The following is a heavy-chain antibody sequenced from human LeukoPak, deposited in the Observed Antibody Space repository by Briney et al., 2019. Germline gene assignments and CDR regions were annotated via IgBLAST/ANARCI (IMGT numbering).Heavy chain of an antibody. CDR2: INHSGTT. CDR1: GGSFSGYY. J-gene: IGHJ4*02. V-gene: IGHV4-34*01. CDR3: AREAYCGGDCYSGFDY. Sequence: SETLSLTCAVYGGSFSGYYWSWIRQPPGKGLEWIGEINHSGTTNYNPSLKSRLTISVDTSKNQFSLKLSSVTAADTAVYYCAREAYCGGDCYSGFDYWGQGTLVTVSS. D-gene: IGHD2-21*02.